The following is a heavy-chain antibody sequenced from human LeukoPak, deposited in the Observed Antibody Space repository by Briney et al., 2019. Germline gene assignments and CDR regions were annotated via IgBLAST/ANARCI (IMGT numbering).Heavy chain of an antibody. CDR2: IKEDGSDK. V-gene: IGHV3-7*01. CDR3: XRDAGNGYDRFDY. D-gene: IGHD6-25*01. CDR1: GFIFSSYW. J-gene: IGHJ4*02. Sequence: GGSLRLSCAASGFIFSSYWMAWVRQAPGKGLEWVANIKEDGSDKNYVDSVKGRFTISRDNAKNSLYLQMNSLRAEDTAVYYXXRDAGNGYDRFDYWGQGTQVTVSS.